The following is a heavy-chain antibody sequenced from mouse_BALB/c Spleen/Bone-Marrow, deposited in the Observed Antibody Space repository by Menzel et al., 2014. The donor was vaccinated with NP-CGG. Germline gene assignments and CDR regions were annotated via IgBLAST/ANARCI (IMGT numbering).Heavy chain of an antibody. CDR3: ARLNYYGNLFV. CDR1: GFEFSRYW. V-gene: IGHV4-1*02. D-gene: IGHD1-1*01. Sequence: EVQGVESGGGLVQPGGSLKLSCAASGFEFSRYWMSWVRQAPGKGLDWIGEINPDSSTINYTPSLKDKFIISRDNAKNTLYLQMSKVRSEDTALYYCARLNYYGNLFVWGAGTTVTVSS. J-gene: IGHJ1*01. CDR2: INPDSSTI.